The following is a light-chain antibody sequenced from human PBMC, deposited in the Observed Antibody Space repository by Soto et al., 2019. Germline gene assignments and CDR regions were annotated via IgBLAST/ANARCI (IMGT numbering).Light chain of an antibody. V-gene: IGLV2-11*01. CDR2: DVN. J-gene: IGLJ3*02. CDR1: SSDVGGYNY. Sequence: QSALTQPRSVSGSPGQSVTISCTGTSSDVGGYNYVSWYQQHPGKAPKIKIYDVNERPAGVPDRFSGSKSGNTASLTFCGLHAEDDEDYCCCSWAGNSLVFGGGTKLTVL. CDR3: CSWAGNSLV.